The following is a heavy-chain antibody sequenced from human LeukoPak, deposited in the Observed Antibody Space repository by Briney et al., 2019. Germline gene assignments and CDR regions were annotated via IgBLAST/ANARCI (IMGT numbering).Heavy chain of an antibody. J-gene: IGHJ4*02. CDR3: AKDNRGVDQWLVPRNDY. D-gene: IGHD6-19*01. CDR2: ITGNGGTT. V-gene: IGHV3-23*01. Sequence: GSLRLSCAASEFTFSNYAMSWVRQAPGKGLEWVSSITGNGGTTYYADSVTGRFTISRDNSKNILFLDMNSLRAEDTAVYYCAKDNRGVDQWLVPRNDYWGQGTLVTVSS. CDR1: EFTFSNYA.